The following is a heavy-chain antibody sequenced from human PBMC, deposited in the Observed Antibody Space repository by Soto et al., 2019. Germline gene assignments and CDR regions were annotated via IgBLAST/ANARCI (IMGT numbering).Heavy chain of an antibody. CDR3: ARLNHHFDY. CDR1: GGSISSSSYY. J-gene: IGHJ4*02. Sequence: SETVSLTCTVSGGSISSSSYYWGWIRQPPGKGLEWIGSIYYSGSTYYNPSLKSRVTISVDTSKNQFSLKLSSVTAADTAVYYCARLNHHFDYWGQGTLVTVSS. V-gene: IGHV4-39*01. CDR2: IYYSGST.